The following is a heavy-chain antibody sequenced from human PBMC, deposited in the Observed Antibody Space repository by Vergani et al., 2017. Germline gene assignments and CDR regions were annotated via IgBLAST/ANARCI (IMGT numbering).Heavy chain of an antibody. V-gene: IGHV3-23*01. Sequence: EVQLLESGGGLVQPGGSLRLSCAASGFTFSNYAMSWVRQAPGKGLEWVSAISGSGGSTYYADSVKGRFTISRDNSKNTLYLQRNSLRAEDTAVYYCAKAAMIVVGPFDYWGQGTLVTVSS. CDR3: AKAAMIVVGPFDY. CDR2: ISGSGGST. CDR1: GFTFSNYA. D-gene: IGHD3-22*01. J-gene: IGHJ4*02.